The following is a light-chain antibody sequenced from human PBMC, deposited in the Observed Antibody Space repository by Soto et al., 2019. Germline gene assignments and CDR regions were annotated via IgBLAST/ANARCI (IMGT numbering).Light chain of an antibody. CDR1: SSNIGSNT. Sequence: VLTQPPSASGTPGQRVTISCSGSSSNIGSNTVNWYQQLPGTAPKLLIYTNDQRPSGVPDRFSGSRSGTSASLAISGLQFEDEADYHCSSWDDNLDAVVFGAGTKVTVL. J-gene: IGLJ1*01. V-gene: IGLV1-44*01. CDR3: SSWDDNLDAVV. CDR2: TND.